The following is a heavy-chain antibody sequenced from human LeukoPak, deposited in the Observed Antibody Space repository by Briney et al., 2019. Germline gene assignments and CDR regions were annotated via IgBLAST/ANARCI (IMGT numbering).Heavy chain of an antibody. CDR3: AGAYGDYASYFDY. CDR1: GGSFSGYY. Sequence: PSETLSLTCAVYGGSFSGYYWSWIRQPPGKGLEWIGEINHSGSTNYNPSLKSRVTISVDTSKNQFSLKLSSVTAVDTAVYYCAGAYGDYASYFDYWGQGTLVTVSS. D-gene: IGHD4-17*01. CDR2: INHSGST. J-gene: IGHJ4*02. V-gene: IGHV4-34*01.